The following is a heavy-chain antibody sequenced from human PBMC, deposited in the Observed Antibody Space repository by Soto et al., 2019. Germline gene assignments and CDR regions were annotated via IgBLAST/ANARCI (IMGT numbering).Heavy chain of an antibody. Sequence: QVQQLESXXXXVKPWDTLSLTCTVSGAYVSDFSWSWIRQPAXKGLEWIGRITVNGITQYTPSFRSRVTMSMDTSRNQFSLNLQSATAADTALYYCARESGENWTYEAHWGQGTLVTVSS. J-gene: IGHJ1*01. D-gene: IGHD1-7*01. CDR3: ARESGENWTYEAH. CDR1: GAYVSDFS. CDR2: ITVNGIT. V-gene: IGHV4-4*07.